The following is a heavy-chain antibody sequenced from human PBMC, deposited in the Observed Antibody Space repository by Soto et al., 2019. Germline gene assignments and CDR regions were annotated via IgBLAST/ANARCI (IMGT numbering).Heavy chain of an antibody. CDR3: ARCIAAAGMGWFDP. D-gene: IGHD6-13*01. V-gene: IGHV4-30-2*01. CDR1: GGSISSGGYS. CDR2: IYHSGST. J-gene: IGHJ5*02. Sequence: QLQLQESGSGLVKPSQTLSLTCAVSGGSISSGGYSWSWIRQPPGKGLEWIGYIYHSGSTYYNPSLKSRVTNSVDRSKNQFSLKLSSVTAADTAVYYCARCIAAAGMGWFDPWGQGTLVTVSS.